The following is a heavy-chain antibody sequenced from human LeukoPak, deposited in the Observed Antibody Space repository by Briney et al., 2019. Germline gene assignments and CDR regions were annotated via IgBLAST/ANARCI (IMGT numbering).Heavy chain of an antibody. D-gene: IGHD3-16*01. CDR2: ISYDGSNK. J-gene: IGHJ6*03. V-gene: IGHV3-30*18. CDR3: AKDCRLGEDYYYYYMDV. CDR1: GFTFSSYG. Sequence: PGGSLRLSCAASGFTFSSYGMHWVRQAPGKGLEWVAVISYDGSNKYYADSVKGRFTISRDNSKNTLYLQMNSLGVEDTAVYYCAKDCRLGEDYYYYYMDVWGKGTTVTVSS.